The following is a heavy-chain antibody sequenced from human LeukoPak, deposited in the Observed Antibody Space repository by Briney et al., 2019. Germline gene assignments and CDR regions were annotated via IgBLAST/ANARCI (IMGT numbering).Heavy chain of an antibody. J-gene: IGHJ4*02. V-gene: IGHV1-2*02. CDR3: ARWILSSSWYSGGFDY. CDR1: GYTFTGYY. D-gene: IGHD6-13*01. CDR2: INPNSGGT. Sequence: GASVKVSCKASGYTFTGYYIHWVRQAPGQGLEWMGWINPNSGGTNYSQKFQGRVTITRDTSASTAYMELSSLRSEDTAVYYCARWILSSSWYSGGFDYWGQGTLVTVSS.